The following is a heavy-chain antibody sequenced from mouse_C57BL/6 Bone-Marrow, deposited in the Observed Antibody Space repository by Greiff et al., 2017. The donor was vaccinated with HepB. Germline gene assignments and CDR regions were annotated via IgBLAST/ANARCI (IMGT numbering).Heavy chain of an antibody. J-gene: IGHJ4*01. CDR2: ISYDGSN. V-gene: IGHV3-6*01. D-gene: IGHD2-4*01. Sequence: EVQLVESGPGLVKPSQSLSLTCSVTGYSITSGYYWNWIRQFPGNKLEWMGYISYDGSNNYNPSLKNRISITRDTSKNQFFLKLNSVTTEDTATYYCARGAYYDYDEYAMDYWGQGTSVTVSS. CDR1: GYSITSGYY. CDR3: ARGAYYDYDEYAMDY.